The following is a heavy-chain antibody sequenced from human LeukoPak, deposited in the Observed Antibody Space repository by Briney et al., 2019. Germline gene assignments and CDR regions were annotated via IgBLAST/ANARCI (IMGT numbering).Heavy chain of an antibody. Sequence: GGSLRLSCAASGFTFSSYSMNWVRQAPGKGLEWVANIKQDGSEKYYVDSVKGRFTISRDNAKNSLYLQMNSLRAEDTAVYYCARDQDSGWLGEFDYWGQGTLVTVSS. D-gene: IGHD6-19*01. V-gene: IGHV3-7*01. J-gene: IGHJ4*02. CDR2: IKQDGSEK. CDR3: ARDQDSGWLGEFDY. CDR1: GFTFSSYS.